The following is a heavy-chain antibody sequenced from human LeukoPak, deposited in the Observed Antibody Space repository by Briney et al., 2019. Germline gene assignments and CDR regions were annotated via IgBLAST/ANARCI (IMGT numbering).Heavy chain of an antibody. CDR2: IRYDGSNK. CDR1: GFTFSSYG. Sequence: PGGSLRLSCAASGFTFSSYGMHWVRQAPGKGLEWVAFIRYDGSNKYYADSVKGRFTISRDNSKNTLYLQMSSLRAEDTAVYYCAKTRITIFGVVIRNDAFDIWGQGTMVTVSS. V-gene: IGHV3-30*02. CDR3: AKTRITIFGVVIRNDAFDI. J-gene: IGHJ3*02. D-gene: IGHD3-3*01.